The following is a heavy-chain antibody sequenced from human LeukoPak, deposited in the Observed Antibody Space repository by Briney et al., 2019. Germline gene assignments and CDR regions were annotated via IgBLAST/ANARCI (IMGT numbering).Heavy chain of an antibody. V-gene: IGHV1-2*02. Sequence: ASVKVSCKASGYTFTGYYMHWVRQAPGQGLEWMGWINPNSGGTNYAQKFQGRVIMTRDTSISTAYMELSRLRSDDTAVYYCARGRWVVWNYGDYWGQGTLVTVSS. J-gene: IGHJ4*02. CDR3: ARGRWVVWNYGDY. CDR1: GYTFTGYY. CDR2: INPNSGGT. D-gene: IGHD1-7*01.